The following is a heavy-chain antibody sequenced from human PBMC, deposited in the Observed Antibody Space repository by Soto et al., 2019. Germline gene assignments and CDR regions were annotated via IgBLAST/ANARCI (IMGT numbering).Heavy chain of an antibody. CDR3: NSAGTWYYYDASGGFLSAY. J-gene: IGHJ4*02. Sequence: EVQLVESGGGLVEPGGSLRLSCAASGFTFANAWMNWVRQAPGKGLEWVGRVKSKADGETTDYAAPVKGRFTISRDDSKCSLYPQMHRLQTEKTAVYFCNSAGTWYYYDASGGFLSAYWGQGALVTVSS. CDR1: GFTFANAW. CDR2: VKSKADGETT. D-gene: IGHD3-22*01. V-gene: IGHV3-15*07.